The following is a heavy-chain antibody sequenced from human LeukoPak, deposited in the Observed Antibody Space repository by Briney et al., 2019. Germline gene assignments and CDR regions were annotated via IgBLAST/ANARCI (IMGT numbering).Heavy chain of an antibody. CDR1: GFTFSRYA. J-gene: IGHJ4*02. CDR3: ARWSGYYYGGYYFDY. D-gene: IGHD3-22*01. V-gene: IGHV3-30*14. CDR2: ISYDGSNK. Sequence: GRSLRLSCSASGFTFSRYAMHWVRQAPGKGLEWVAVISYDGSNKYYADSVKGRFTISRDNSKNTLYLQMNSLRAEDTAVYYCARWSGYYYGGYYFDYWGQGTLVTVSS.